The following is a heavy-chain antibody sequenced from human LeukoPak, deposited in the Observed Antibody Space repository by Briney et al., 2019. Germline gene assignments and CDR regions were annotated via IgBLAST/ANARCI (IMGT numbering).Heavy chain of an antibody. V-gene: IGHV3-23*01. J-gene: IGHJ4*02. CDR1: GFTFSSYA. D-gene: IGHD2-15*01. CDR3: AKDGGSTPYYFDY. Sequence: GGSLRLSCAASGFTFSSYAMSWVRQAPGKGLEWVSAISGSGGSTYYADSVKGRFTISRDNSKNTLSLQLNSLRAEDTAIYYCAKDGGSTPYYFDYWGQGTLVTVSS. CDR2: ISGSGGST.